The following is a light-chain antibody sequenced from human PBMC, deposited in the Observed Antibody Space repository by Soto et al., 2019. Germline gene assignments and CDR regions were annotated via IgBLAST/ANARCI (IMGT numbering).Light chain of an antibody. CDR2: NSN. V-gene: IGLV1-44*01. Sequence: QSVLSQPPSASGTPGQTVIISCSGSRSDIGRNFVNWYQHLPGTAPKLLIYNSNQRPSGVPDRFSGSKSGTSASLATSGLQSEDEADYDGAAWDDSRTGPVFGTGTKLTVL. CDR3: AAWDDSRTGPV. J-gene: IGLJ1*01. CDR1: RSDIGRNF.